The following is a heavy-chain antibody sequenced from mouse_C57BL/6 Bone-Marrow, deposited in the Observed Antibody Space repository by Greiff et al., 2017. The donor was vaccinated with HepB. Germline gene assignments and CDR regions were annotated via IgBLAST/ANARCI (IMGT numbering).Heavy chain of an antibody. Sequence: EVQLVESGAELVKPGASVKLSCTASGFNFKDYYMHWVKQRPEQGLEWIGRIDPEDGETKYDPKFKGKATITADTSSNTAYLQLSSLTSEDTAVYYCARALYPHYFDDWGQGTTLTVSS. CDR3: ARALYPHYFDD. J-gene: IGHJ2*01. CDR1: GFNFKDYY. V-gene: IGHV14-2*01. CDR2: IDPEDGET.